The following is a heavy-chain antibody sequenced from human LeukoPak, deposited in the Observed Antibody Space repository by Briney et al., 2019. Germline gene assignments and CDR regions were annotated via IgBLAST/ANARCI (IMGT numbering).Heavy chain of an antibody. CDR1: GFTFSSYE. CDR2: ISSSGSTI. J-gene: IGHJ5*02. CDR3: AREGSRIAAAARDWFDP. D-gene: IGHD6-13*01. V-gene: IGHV3-48*03. Sequence: HGGSLRLSCAASGFTFSSYEMNWVRQAPGKGLEWVSYISSSGSTIYYADSVKGRFTISRDNAKNSLYLQMNSLRAEDTAVYYCAREGSRIAAAARDWFDPWGQGTLVTVSS.